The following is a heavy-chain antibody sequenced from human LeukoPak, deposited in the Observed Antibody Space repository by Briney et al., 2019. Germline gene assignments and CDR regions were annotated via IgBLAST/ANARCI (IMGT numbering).Heavy chain of an antibody. D-gene: IGHD6-13*01. Sequence: PGRSLRLSCAASGFTFSSYAMSWVRQAPGKGLEWVSAISGSGGSTYYADSVKGRFTISRDNAKNSLYLQMNSLRAEDTAVYYCARATAGAYWGQGTLVTVSS. J-gene: IGHJ4*02. V-gene: IGHV3-23*01. CDR2: ISGSGGST. CDR3: ARATAGAY. CDR1: GFTFSSYA.